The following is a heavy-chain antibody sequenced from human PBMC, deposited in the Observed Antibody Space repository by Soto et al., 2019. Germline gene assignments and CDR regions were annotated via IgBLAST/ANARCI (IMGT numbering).Heavy chain of an antibody. CDR3: ARLEPLNYYYYYYMDV. J-gene: IGHJ6*03. CDR2: IIPILGIA. D-gene: IGHD1-1*01. V-gene: IGHV1-69*02. Sequence: VASVKVSCKASGGTFSSYTISWVRQAPGQGLEWMGRIIPILGIANYAQKFQGRVTITADKSTSTAYMELSSLRSEDTAVYYCARLEPLNYYYYYYMDVWGKGTTVTVSS. CDR1: GGTFSSYT.